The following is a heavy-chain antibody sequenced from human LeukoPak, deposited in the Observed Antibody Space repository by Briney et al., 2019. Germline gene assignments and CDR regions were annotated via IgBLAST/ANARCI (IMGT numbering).Heavy chain of an antibody. Sequence: PGESLRLSCAASGFTFSAYGMSWVRQAPGKGLEWVSHISDTVRDTWYASSVKGRFIISRDNSRDTVYLQMSSLRPEDTALYFCAKDNYGGIFASWGQGTLVTVPS. CDR1: GFTFSAYG. V-gene: IGHV3-23*01. CDR2: ISDTVRDT. J-gene: IGHJ4*02. D-gene: IGHD4-17*01. CDR3: AKDNYGGIFAS.